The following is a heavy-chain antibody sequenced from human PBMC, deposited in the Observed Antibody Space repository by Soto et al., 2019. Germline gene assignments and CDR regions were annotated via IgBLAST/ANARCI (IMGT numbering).Heavy chain of an antibody. CDR2: IIPIFGTA. CDR1: GGTFSSYA. V-gene: IGHV1-69*13. J-gene: IGHJ4*02. CDR3: ASSGALYDSSGYYLPHGTCDY. D-gene: IGHD3-22*01. Sequence: SVKVSCKASGGTFSSYAISWVRQAPGQGLEWMGGIIPIFGTANYAQKFQGRVTITADESTSTAYMELSSLRSEDTAVYYCASSGALYDSSGYYLPHGTCDYWGQGTLVTVS.